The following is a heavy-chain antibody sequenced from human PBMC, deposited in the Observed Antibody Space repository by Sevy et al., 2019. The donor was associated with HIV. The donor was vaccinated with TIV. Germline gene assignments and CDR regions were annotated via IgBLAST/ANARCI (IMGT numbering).Heavy chain of an antibody. CDR1: GGSVSSGSYY. Sequence: SETLSLTCTVSGGSVSSGSYYWTWIRQPPGKGLECIGYMYYTGSTNYNPSLMSRVTISVETSKNQFSLKLSSVTAADTALYYCAKMGGLTDYGMDVWGQGTTVTVSS. CDR3: AKMGGLTDYGMDV. J-gene: IGHJ6*02. CDR2: MYYTGST. V-gene: IGHV4-61*01. D-gene: IGHD1-26*01.